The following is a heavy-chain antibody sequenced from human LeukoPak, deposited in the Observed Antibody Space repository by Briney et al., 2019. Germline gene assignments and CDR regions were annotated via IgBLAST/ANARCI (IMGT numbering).Heavy chain of an antibody. Sequence: GGSLRLSCAASGFTFSSYWMHWVRQASGKGLVWVSRINSDGSSTSYADSVKGRFTISRDNAKNTLYLQMNSLRAEDTAVYYCARSTRRPYYYYYGMDVWGQGTTVTVSS. CDR1: GFTFSSYW. CDR2: INSDGSST. J-gene: IGHJ6*02. V-gene: IGHV3-74*01. CDR3: ARSTRRPYYYYYGMDV. D-gene: IGHD2/OR15-2a*01.